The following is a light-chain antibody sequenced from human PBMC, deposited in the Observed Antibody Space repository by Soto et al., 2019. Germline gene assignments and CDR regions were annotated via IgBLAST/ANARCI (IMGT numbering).Light chain of an antibody. V-gene: IGKV3-20*01. Sequence: EIVLTQSPGTLSLSPGERATLSCRASQSVTNNFLAWYRQKPGQAPRLLISGASSRATGIPDRVSGSGSGTDFTLTISRLEPEDFAAYYCQVYGRAPWTFGQGTKVDIK. J-gene: IGKJ1*01. CDR2: GAS. CDR1: QSVTNNF. CDR3: QVYGRAPWT.